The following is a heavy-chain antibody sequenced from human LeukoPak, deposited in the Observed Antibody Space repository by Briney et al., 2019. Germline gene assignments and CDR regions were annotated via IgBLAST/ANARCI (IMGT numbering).Heavy chain of an antibody. D-gene: IGHD4-11*01. V-gene: IGHV3-21*01. J-gene: IGHJ3*02. Sequence: GGSLRLSCAASGFTLSSYSMNWVRQAPAKGLEWVSSISSSSSYIYYADSVKGRFTISRDNAKNSLHLQMNSLRAEDTAVYYCARRLPGGAFDIWGQGTMVTVSS. CDR3: ARRLPGGAFDI. CDR2: ISSSSSYI. CDR1: GFTLSSYS.